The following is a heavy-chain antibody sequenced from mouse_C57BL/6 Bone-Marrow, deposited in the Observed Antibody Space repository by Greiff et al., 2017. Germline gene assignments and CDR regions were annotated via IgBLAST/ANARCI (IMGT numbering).Heavy chain of an antibody. V-gene: IGHV5-17*01. D-gene: IGHD1-1*02. CDR1: GFTVSDYG. CDR3: SRVGGCCAMDY. J-gene: IGHJ4*01. CDR2: ISSGSSTI. Sequence: EVQVVESGGGLVKPGGSLKLSCAASGFTVSDYGMHWVRQAPEKGLEWVAYISSGSSTIYYADTVKGRFTISRDNAENTLCLHMTSLRSEDTAMYYCSRVGGCCAMDYWGQGTSVTVSS.